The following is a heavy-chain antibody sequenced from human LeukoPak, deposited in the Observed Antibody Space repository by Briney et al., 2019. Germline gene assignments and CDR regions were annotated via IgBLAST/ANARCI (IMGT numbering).Heavy chain of an antibody. Sequence: PSETLSLTCTVSGGSLSSYYWSWIRQPPGKGLEWLGYIYYSGSTNYNPSLKSRVTISVDTSKNQFSLKLSSVTAADTAVYYCARANNWFDPWGQGTLVTVSS. CDR1: GGSLSSYY. CDR2: IYYSGST. V-gene: IGHV4-59*01. CDR3: ARANNWFDP. J-gene: IGHJ5*02.